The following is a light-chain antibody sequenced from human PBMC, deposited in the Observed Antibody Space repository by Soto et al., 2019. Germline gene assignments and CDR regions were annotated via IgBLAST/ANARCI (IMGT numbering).Light chain of an antibody. Sequence: QAVVTQEPSLTVSPGGTVTLTCGSSTGAVTSGHYPYWFQQKPGQAPRTLIYDTNNKLSWTPPRFSGSLLGGKAALTLSGAQPEDEADYHCLISYNDLRVFGGGTKVTVL. CDR1: TGAVTSGHY. J-gene: IGLJ3*02. CDR3: LISYNDLRV. V-gene: IGLV7-46*01. CDR2: DTN.